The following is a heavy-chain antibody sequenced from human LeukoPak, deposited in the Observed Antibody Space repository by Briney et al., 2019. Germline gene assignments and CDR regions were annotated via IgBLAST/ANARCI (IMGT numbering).Heavy chain of an antibody. J-gene: IGHJ4*02. CDR1: GFTFSGYE. CDR2: ISSSGTTI. Sequence: PGGSLRLSCAASGFTFSGYEMNWARQAPGKGLDWVSKISSSGTTIYYADSVKGRFTISRDNAKNSLYLQMNSLRAEDTAVYYCARMWELYYYDYWGQGTLVTVSS. CDR3: ARMWELYYYDY. D-gene: IGHD1-26*01. V-gene: IGHV3-48*03.